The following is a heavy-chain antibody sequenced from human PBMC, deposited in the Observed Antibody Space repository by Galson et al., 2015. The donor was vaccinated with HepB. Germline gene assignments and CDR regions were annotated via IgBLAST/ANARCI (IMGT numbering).Heavy chain of an antibody. CDR1: GGSITSSSYY. J-gene: IGHJ3*01. CDR2: VYYDGST. V-gene: IGHV4-39*01. CDR3: ARPTANAFDV. Sequence: LTCTVSGGSITSSSYYWDWVRQPPGKGLEWIGHVYYDGSTSYNPSLESRITISIDTSKNQFSLKVSSVTAADTAIYYCARPTANAFDVWGPGTMVTVSS.